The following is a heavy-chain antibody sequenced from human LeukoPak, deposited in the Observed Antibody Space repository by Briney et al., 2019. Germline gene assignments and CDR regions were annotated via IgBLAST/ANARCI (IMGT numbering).Heavy chain of an antibody. V-gene: IGHV3-7*04. CDR1: GFPFSSYW. Sequence: GGSLRLSCVASGFPFSSYWMTWVRQAPGKGLEWVANIKQDGSKKSYVDSVKGRFTISRDNAQNSLYLQMNSLRAEDTAIYYCTRVGYIDEGIDYWGQGTLVTVSS. CDR3: TRVGYIDEGIDY. D-gene: IGHD5-24*01. J-gene: IGHJ4*02. CDR2: IKQDGSKK.